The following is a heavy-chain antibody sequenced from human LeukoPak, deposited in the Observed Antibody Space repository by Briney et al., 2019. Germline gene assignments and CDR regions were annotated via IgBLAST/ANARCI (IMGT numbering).Heavy chain of an antibody. D-gene: IGHD1-26*01. CDR2: IGSNGEST. CDR3: ARGNVVGATRPFDY. Sequence: PGGSLRLSCAGSGFTFSNYAMYWVRQAPGKGLENVAGIGSNGESTYYANSVKGRFTISRDNSKNTLFLQMGSLRAEDMAVYYCARGNVVGATRPFDYWGQGTLVTVS. J-gene: IGHJ4*02. CDR1: GFTFSNYA. V-gene: IGHV3-64*01.